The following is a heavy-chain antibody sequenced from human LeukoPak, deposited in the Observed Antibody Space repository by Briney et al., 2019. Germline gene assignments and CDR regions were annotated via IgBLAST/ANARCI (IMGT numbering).Heavy chain of an antibody. V-gene: IGHV3-43*01. CDR1: GFSFDDYT. CDR3: AKDEAQDAFDI. CDR2: ISWDGGST. J-gene: IGHJ3*02. Sequence: GGSLRLSCAASGFSFDDYTMHWVRQAPGKGLEWVSLISWDGGSTYYADSMKGRFTISRDNSKNSLYLQMNSLRSEDTALYYCAKDEAQDAFDIWGQGTMVTVSS.